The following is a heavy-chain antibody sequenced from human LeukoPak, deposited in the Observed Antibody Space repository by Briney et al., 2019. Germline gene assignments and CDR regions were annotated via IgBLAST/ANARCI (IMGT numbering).Heavy chain of an antibody. D-gene: IGHD3-16*01. Sequence: PGGSLRLSCAASGFTFSSYATSWVRQAPGKGLEWVSAISGSGGSTYYADSVKGRFTISRDNSKNTLYLQMNSLRAEDTAVYYCAKWGSRYLPADKNWFDPWGQGTLVTVSS. V-gene: IGHV3-23*01. CDR1: GFTFSSYA. CDR3: AKWGSRYLPADKNWFDP. J-gene: IGHJ5*02. CDR2: ISGSGGST.